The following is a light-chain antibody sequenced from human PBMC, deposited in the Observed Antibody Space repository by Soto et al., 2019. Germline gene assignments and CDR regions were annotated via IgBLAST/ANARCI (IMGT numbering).Light chain of an antibody. J-gene: IGKJ1*01. V-gene: IGKV1-5*01. Sequence: DIQMTQSPPTLSAFVGDRVTITCRASQSISSWLAWYQQKPGKAPKALIYEASNLEGGVPARLSGSGYGTEFTLTISSLQPDDLATYHCQQYNSYPWTFGQGTKVEIK. CDR2: EAS. CDR3: QQYNSYPWT. CDR1: QSISSW.